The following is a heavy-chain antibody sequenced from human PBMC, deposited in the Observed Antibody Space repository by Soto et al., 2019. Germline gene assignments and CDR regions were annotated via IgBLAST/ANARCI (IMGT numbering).Heavy chain of an antibody. CDR2: ISGSGGST. Sequence: GGSLRLSCAASGFTFSSYAMSWVRQAPGKGLEWVSAISGSGGSTYYADSVKGRFTISRDNSKNTLYLQMNSLRAEDTAVYYCAKGRAAWRHLYYFDYWGQGTLVTVSS. CDR1: GFTFSSYA. J-gene: IGHJ4*02. V-gene: IGHV3-23*01. CDR3: AKGRAAWRHLYYFDY.